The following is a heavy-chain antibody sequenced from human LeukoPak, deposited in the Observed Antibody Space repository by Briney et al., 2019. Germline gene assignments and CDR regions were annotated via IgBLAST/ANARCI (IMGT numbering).Heavy chain of an antibody. CDR1: GGSISSSSYF. Sequence: SETLSLTCSVSGGSISSSSYFWGCIRQPPGKGLEWIGSLHYSGRTYYKSSVKSRVIISVDTSKNQFSLRLTSVTAADTAVYYCALEGTGGGFEIWGQGTMVTVSS. J-gene: IGHJ3*02. D-gene: IGHD2-15*01. CDR3: ALEGTGGGFEI. CDR2: LHYSGRT. V-gene: IGHV4-39*01.